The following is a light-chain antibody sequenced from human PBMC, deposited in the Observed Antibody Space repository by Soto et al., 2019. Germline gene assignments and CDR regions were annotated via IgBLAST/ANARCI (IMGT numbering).Light chain of an antibody. Sequence: DIQMTQSPSAMSASVGDRVTITCRASQGISNYLCCFQQKPGKVPKRLIYAASSLQSGVPSRFSGSGYGTDFNLTISRLQPEDFATYYCLQHNSYTWTFGQGTKVDIK. CDR2: AAS. CDR3: LQHNSYTWT. V-gene: IGKV1-17*03. CDR1: QGISNY. J-gene: IGKJ1*01.